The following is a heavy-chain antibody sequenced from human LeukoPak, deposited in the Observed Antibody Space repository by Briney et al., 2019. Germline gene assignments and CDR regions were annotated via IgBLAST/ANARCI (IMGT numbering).Heavy chain of an antibody. Sequence: SETLSLTCSVYGGSINNYYWSWIRQPAGKGLEWIGRIYTSGSTNYNPSLRSRVTMSVDTSKNQFSLKLTSVTAADTAVYYCARAYGAVTRCFDLWGQGTLVTVSS. CDR3: ARAYGAVTRCFDL. J-gene: IGHJ4*02. D-gene: IGHD4-17*01. V-gene: IGHV4-4*07. CDR1: GGSINNYY. CDR2: IYTSGST.